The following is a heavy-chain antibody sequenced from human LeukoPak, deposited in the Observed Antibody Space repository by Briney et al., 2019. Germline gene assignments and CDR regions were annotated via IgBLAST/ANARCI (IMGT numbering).Heavy chain of an antibody. CDR3: ARDPRCEEGGDCYSGTRADY. V-gene: IGHV1-18*01. Sequence: ASVKVSCKASGYTFTSYGISWVRQAPGQGLEWMGWISAYNGNTNYAQKLQGRVTMTTDTSTSTAYMELRSLRSDDTAVYYCARDPRCEEGGDCYSGTRADYWGQGTLVTVSS. CDR1: GYTFTSYG. J-gene: IGHJ4*02. D-gene: IGHD2-21*02. CDR2: ISAYNGNT.